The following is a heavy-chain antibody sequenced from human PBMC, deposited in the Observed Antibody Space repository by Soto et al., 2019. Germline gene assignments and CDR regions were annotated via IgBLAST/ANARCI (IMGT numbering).Heavy chain of an antibody. CDR2: ISWNSDMI. CDR1: GFTFDDYA. J-gene: IGHJ4*02. CDR3: VKDTYILVGATHLDS. Sequence: EVQLVESGGGLVQPGRSLSLSCAASGFTFDDYAMHWVRQGPGKGLEWVSGISWNSDMITYADSVKGRFTVSRDNAKNSLDLEMNSLRVEDTALYYCVKDTYILVGATHLDSWGQGTLVTVSS. D-gene: IGHD1-26*01. V-gene: IGHV3-9*01.